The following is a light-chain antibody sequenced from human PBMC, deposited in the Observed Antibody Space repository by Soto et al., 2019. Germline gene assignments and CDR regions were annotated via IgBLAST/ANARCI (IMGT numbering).Light chain of an antibody. CDR1: QSVLYSSNNKNY. CDR3: QQYYSTPIT. V-gene: IGKV4-1*01. Sequence: DIVMTQSPDSLAVSLGERATINCKSSQSVLYSSNNKNYLAWYQQKPGQPPKLLISWSSTRESGVTDRFSGRGSGTDFTLTISSLQAEDVAVYYCQQYYSTPITFGQGTRLEIK. J-gene: IGKJ5*01. CDR2: WSS.